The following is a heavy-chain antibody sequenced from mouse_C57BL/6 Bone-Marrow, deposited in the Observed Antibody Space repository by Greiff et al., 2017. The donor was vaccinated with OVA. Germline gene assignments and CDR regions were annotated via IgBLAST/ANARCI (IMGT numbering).Heavy chain of an antibody. CDR2: IDPETGDT. CDR1: GFHIKDDY. D-gene: IGHD2-4*01. Sequence: VQLKQSGAELVRPGASVKLSCTASGFHIKDDYMHWVKQRPEQGLEWIGWIDPETGDTEYASKVQGKATITADTSSNTAYLQLSSLTSEDTAIYYLTTARTYNDDDDYYDYRGQGTTLTVSS. CDR3: TTARTYNDDDDYYDY. J-gene: IGHJ2*01. V-gene: IGHV14-4*01.